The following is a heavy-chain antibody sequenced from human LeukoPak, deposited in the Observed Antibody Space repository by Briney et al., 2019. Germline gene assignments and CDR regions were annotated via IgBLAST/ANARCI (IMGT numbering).Heavy chain of an antibody. D-gene: IGHD3-3*01. CDR1: GFTFSSYW. V-gene: IGHV3-15*01. Sequence: GGSLRLSCAASGFTFSSYWMSWVRQAPGKGLEWVGRIKSKTDGGTTDYAAPVKGRFTISRDDSKNTLYLQMNSLKTEDTAVYYCTTDRTYYDFWSGQGPFDYWGQGTLVTVSS. J-gene: IGHJ4*02. CDR2: IKSKTDGGTT. CDR3: TTDRTYYDFWSGQGPFDY.